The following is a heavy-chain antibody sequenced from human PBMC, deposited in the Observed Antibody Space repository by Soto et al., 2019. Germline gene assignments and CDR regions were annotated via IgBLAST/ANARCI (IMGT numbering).Heavy chain of an antibody. D-gene: IGHD3-10*01. Sequence: SETLSLTCTVSGGSVSSGDYYLIWIRQPPWKGLEWIGYIYNSGNTYYNPSLKSRITISVDTSKNQFSLKLSSVTAADTAVYYCATAVARSGAYYKPDYWGPGLLLTVSS. CDR1: GGSVSSGDYY. CDR2: IYNSGNT. V-gene: IGHV4-30-4*01. CDR3: ATAVARSGAYYKPDY. J-gene: IGHJ4*02.